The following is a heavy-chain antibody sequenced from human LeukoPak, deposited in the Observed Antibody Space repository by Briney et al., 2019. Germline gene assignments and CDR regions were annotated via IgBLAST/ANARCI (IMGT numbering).Heavy chain of an antibody. D-gene: IGHD6-19*01. V-gene: IGHV1-18*01. CDR1: GYTFTSYG. CDR2: ISAYNGNT. CDR3: ARDNKWLPLDAFDI. J-gene: IGHJ3*02. Sequence: ASVKVSCKASGYTFTSYGISWVRQARGQGLEWMGWISAYNGNTNYAQKLQGRVTMTTDTSTSTAYMELRSLRSDDTAVYYCARDNKWLPLDAFDIWGQGTMVTVSS.